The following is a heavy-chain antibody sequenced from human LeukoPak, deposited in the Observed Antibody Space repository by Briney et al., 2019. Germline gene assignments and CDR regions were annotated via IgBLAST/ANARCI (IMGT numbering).Heavy chain of an antibody. J-gene: IGHJ4*02. CDR1: GDSVSSNSAA. Sequence: SQTLSLTCAISGDSVSSNSAAWNWIRQSPSRGLEWLGRTYYRSKWYNDYAVSVKSRITINPDTSKNQFSLQLNSVTPEDTAVYYCARDRGDYYDSSGYYETPYFDYWGQGTLVTVPS. CDR2: TYYRSKWYN. V-gene: IGHV6-1*01. CDR3: ARDRGDYYDSSGYYETPYFDY. D-gene: IGHD3-22*01.